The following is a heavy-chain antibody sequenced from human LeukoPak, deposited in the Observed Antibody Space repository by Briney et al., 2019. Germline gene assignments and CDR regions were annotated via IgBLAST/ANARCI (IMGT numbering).Heavy chain of an antibody. Sequence: ASVKVSCKASGYTFTGYYMHWVRQAPGQGLEWMGWINPNSGGTNYAQKVQGRVTMTRDTSISTAYMELSRLRSDDTAVYYCARGGGKYSSSSRGAYWGQGTLVTVSS. D-gene: IGHD6-6*01. CDR3: ARGGGKYSSSSRGAY. CDR2: INPNSGGT. V-gene: IGHV1-2*02. CDR1: GYTFTGYY. J-gene: IGHJ4*02.